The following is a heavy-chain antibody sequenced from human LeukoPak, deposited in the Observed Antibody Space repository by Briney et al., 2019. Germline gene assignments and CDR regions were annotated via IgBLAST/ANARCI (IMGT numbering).Heavy chain of an antibody. J-gene: IGHJ4*02. V-gene: IGHV3-7*01. CDR1: GFTFITYW. D-gene: IGHD3-16*01. CDR3: ARDQGERRSLDY. CDR2: INQDGTEK. Sequence: GSLRLSCAASGFTFITYWMSWVRQAPGKGLEWVANINQDGTEKYYVDSVKGRFTISRDNAKNSLYLQMNSLRAEDTAVYYCARDQGERRSLDYWGQGTLVTVSS.